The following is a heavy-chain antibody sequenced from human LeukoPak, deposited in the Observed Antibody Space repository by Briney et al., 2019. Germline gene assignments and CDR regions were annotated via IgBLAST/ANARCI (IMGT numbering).Heavy chain of an antibody. CDR2: ISFDGSQK. V-gene: IGHV3-30*02. Sequence: GGSLRLSCAASGFTFSNYGMHWVRQAPGKGLEWVALISFDGSQKYYADSVKGRFTISRDNSKNTLYLQMNSLRAEDTAVYYCARDSDSYGSGFDAFDIWGQGTMVTVSS. CDR3: ARDSDSYGSGFDAFDI. J-gene: IGHJ3*02. CDR1: GFTFSNYG. D-gene: IGHD3-10*01.